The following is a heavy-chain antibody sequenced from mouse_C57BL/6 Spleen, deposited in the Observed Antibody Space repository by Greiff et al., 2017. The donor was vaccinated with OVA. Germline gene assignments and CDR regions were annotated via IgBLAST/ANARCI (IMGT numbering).Heavy chain of an antibody. CDR3: VRHWGYYAMDY. V-gene: IGHV10-1*01. CDR2: IRSKSNNYAT. Sequence: DVMLVESGGGLVQPKGSLKLSCAASGFSFNTYAMNWVRQAPGKGLEWVARIRSKSNNYATYYADSVKDRFTISRDDSESMLYLQMNNLKTEDTAMYYCVRHWGYYAMDYWGQGTSVTVSS. CDR1: GFSFNTYA. J-gene: IGHJ4*01.